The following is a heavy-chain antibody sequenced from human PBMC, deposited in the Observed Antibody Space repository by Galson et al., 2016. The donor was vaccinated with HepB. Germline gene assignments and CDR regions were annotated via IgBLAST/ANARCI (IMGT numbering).Heavy chain of an antibody. CDR1: GFIFSDYG. CDR2: ISSSSSYI. CDR3: ARAALPGITGTIES. Sequence: SLRLSCAASGFIFSDYGMNWVRQAPGKGLEWVSSISSSSSYIYYAGSLKGRFTISRDNAKNSLYLQMNSLTVDDTAVYYCARAALPGITGTIESWGQGTLVTVSS. V-gene: IGHV3-21*01. D-gene: IGHD1-7*01. J-gene: IGHJ4*02.